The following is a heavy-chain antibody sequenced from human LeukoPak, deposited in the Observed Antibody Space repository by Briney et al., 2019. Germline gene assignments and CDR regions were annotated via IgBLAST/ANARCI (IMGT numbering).Heavy chain of an antibody. V-gene: IGHV1-46*01. CDR1: GYTFTSYY. D-gene: IGHD3-3*01. CDR3: ARARYETRIWPKSRYDYYHYMDV. Sequence: GASVKVSCKASGYTFTSYYMHWVRQAPGQGLEWMGIINPSGGSTSYAQKFQGRVTMTRDTSASTAYMELSSLRSEDMAVYYCARARYETRIWPKSRYDYYHYMDVWGKGTTVTVSS. J-gene: IGHJ6*03. CDR2: INPSGGST.